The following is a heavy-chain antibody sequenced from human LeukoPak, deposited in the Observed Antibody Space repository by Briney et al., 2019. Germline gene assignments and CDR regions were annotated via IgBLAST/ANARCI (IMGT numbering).Heavy chain of an antibody. V-gene: IGHV3-48*03. CDR1: GFTFSSYE. J-gene: IGHJ4*02. Sequence: GGSLRLSCAASGFTFSSYEMNWVRQAPGKGLEWVSYISSSGSTIYYADSVKGRFTISRDNAKNSLYLQMNSLRAEDTALYYCAKDRVYGGNGIDYWGQGTLVTVSS. CDR3: AKDRVYGGNGIDY. CDR2: ISSSGSTI. D-gene: IGHD4-23*01.